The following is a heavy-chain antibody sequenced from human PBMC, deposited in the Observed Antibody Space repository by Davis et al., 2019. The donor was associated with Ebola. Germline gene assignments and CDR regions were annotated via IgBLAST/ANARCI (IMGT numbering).Heavy chain of an antibody. D-gene: IGHD5-12*01. J-gene: IGHJ4*02. V-gene: IGHV2-70*01. CDR3: ARSRYSGYDYNLDYFDY. CDR2: IDWDDDK. Sequence: SGPTLVKPTQTLTLTCTFSGFSLSTSGMRVSWIRQPPGKALEWLALIDWDDDKYYSTSLKTRLTISKDTSKNQVVLTMTNMDPVDTATYYCARSRYSGYDYNLDYFDYWGQGTLVTVSS. CDR1: GFSLSTSGMR.